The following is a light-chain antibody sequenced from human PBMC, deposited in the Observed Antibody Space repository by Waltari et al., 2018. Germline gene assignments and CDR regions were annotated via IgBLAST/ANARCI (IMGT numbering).Light chain of an antibody. V-gene: IGKV1-5*03. CDR2: KAS. CDR3: QQYNSYSG. Sequence: DIQMTQSPSTLSASVGDRVTITCRASQSISSWLAWYQQKPGKAPKLLIYKASSLESGVPSRFSGSGSGTEFTLTISSLQPDDFATYYCQQYNSYSGFGPGTKVDMK. J-gene: IGKJ3*01. CDR1: QSISSW.